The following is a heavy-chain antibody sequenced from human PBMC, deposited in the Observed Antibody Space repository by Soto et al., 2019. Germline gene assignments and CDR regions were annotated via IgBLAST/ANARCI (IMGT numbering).Heavy chain of an antibody. J-gene: IGHJ4*02. CDR3: ARGTGFGVVTYFDY. CDR2: ISSSSSYI. Sequence: EVQLVESGGGLVKPGGSLRLSCAASGFTFSSYSMNWVRQAPGKGLEWVSSISSSSSYIYYADSVKGRFTISRDNAKNSLYLQMNSLSAEDTAVYYCARGTGFGVVTYFDYWGQGTLVTVSS. V-gene: IGHV3-21*01. D-gene: IGHD3-3*01. CDR1: GFTFSSYS.